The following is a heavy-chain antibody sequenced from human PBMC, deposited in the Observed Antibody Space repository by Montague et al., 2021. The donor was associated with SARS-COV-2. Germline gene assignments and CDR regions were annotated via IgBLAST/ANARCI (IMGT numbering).Heavy chain of an antibody. CDR3: ARGRQHFNMIVVVMTGGEYYFDY. J-gene: IGHJ4*02. D-gene: IGHD3-22*01. V-gene: IGHV4-34*01. CDR1: GGSFSDYY. CDR2: INHRGTS. Sequence: SETLSLTYAVYGGSFSDYYWSWIRQHPGKGLEWIGEINHRGTSNYNPSLKSRVSISVDTSKNQFSLYLSSVTAADTAVYYCARGRQHFNMIVVVMTGGEYYFDYWGQGTLVTVSS.